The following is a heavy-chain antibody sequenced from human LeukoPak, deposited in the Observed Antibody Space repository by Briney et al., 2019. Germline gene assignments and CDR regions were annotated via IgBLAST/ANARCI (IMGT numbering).Heavy chain of an antibody. CDR3: ARKPPYSGSPTSDAFDI. Sequence: ASVKVSCKASGGTFSSYAISWVRQAPGQGLEWMGWINPNSGGTNYAQKFQGRVTMTRDTSISTAYMELSRLRSDDTAVYYCARKPPYSGSPTSDAFDIWGQGTMVTVSS. CDR1: GGTFSSYA. V-gene: IGHV1-2*02. CDR2: INPNSGGT. J-gene: IGHJ3*02. D-gene: IGHD1-26*01.